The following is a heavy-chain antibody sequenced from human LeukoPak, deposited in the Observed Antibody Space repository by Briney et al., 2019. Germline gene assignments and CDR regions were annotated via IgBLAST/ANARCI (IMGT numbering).Heavy chain of an antibody. J-gene: IGHJ5*02. CDR2: IYYGGST. CDR1: GGSISSYY. CDR3: ARDNGHYYDSSGYYGWFDP. V-gene: IGHV4-59*01. D-gene: IGHD3-22*01. Sequence: SETLSLTCTVSGGSISSYYWSWIRQPPGKGLEWIGYIYYGGSTNYNPSLKSRVTISVDTSKNQFSLKLSSVTAADTAVYYCARDNGHYYDSSGYYGWFDPWGQGTLVTVSS.